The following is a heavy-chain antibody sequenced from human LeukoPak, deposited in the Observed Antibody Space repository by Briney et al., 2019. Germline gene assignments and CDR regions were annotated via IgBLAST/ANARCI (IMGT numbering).Heavy chain of an antibody. CDR1: GGTFSSYA. CDR2: IIPIFGTA. CDR3: ARADSSGYHWIPY. J-gene: IGHJ4*02. Sequence: SVKVSCKASGGTFSSYAISWVRQAPGQGLEWMGGIIPIFGTANYAQKFQGRVTITTDESTSTAYMELSSLRSGDTAVYYCARADSSGYHWIPYWGQGTLVTVSS. D-gene: IGHD3-22*01. V-gene: IGHV1-69*05.